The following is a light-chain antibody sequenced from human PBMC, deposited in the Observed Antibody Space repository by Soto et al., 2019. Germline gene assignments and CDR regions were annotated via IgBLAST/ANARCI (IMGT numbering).Light chain of an antibody. J-gene: IGLJ2*01. CDR3: SSYTTSTTL. CDR1: NSDVAGYDY. CDR2: EAN. V-gene: IGLV2-14*01. Sequence: QSALTQPASVSGSPGQSITISCSGTNSDVAGYDYVSWYQQHPGKAPKLIIYEANNRPSGVSNRFSGSKSGNTASLTISGLQAEDEADYYCSSYTTSTTLFGGGTKLTVL.